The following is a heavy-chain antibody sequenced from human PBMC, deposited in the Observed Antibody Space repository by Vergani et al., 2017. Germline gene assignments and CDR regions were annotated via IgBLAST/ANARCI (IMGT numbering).Heavy chain of an antibody. CDR3: AGQVAVASKWWGPYYSYGMDV. Sequence: EVQLVQSGAEVKKPGESLRISCKGSGYSFTSYWISWVRQMPGKGLEWMGRIDPSDSYTNYSPSFQGHVTITADKSISTAYLQWSSLKASDTAMYYCAGQVAVASKWWGPYYSYGMDVWGQGTTVTVSS. CDR2: IDPSDSYT. D-gene: IGHD6-19*01. V-gene: IGHV5-10-1*01. CDR1: GYSFTSYW. J-gene: IGHJ6*02.